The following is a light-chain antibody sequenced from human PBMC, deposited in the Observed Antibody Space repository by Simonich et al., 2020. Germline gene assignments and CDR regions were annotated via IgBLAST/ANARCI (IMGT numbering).Light chain of an antibody. V-gene: IGLV2-14*01. CDR2: DVS. J-gene: IGLJ2*01. CDR3: SSYTSSSTLV. Sequence: QSALTQPASVSGSPGQSITISCTGTSSDVGGYNYVSWYQQHPGKAPKLMIYDVSKRPAVVSIRFSGSKSGNTASLTISGLQAEDEADYYCSSYTSSSTLVFGGGTKLTVL. CDR1: SSDVGGYNY.